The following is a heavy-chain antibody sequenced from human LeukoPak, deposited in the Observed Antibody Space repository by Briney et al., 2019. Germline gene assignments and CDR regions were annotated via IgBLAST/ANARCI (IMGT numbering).Heavy chain of an antibody. J-gene: IGHJ4*02. CDR1: GGSISSSSYY. CDR3: ARVVRSSWYIYFDY. V-gene: IGHV4-39*07. CDR2: IYYSGST. Sequence: PSETLSLTCTVSGGSISSSSYYWGWIRQPPGKGLEWIGSIYYSGSTYYNPSLKSRVTISVDTSKNQFSLKLSSVTAADTAVYYCARVVRSSWYIYFDYWGQGTLVTVSS. D-gene: IGHD6-13*01.